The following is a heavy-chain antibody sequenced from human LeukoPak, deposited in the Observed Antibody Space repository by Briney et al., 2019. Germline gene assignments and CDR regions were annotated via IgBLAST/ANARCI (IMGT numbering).Heavy chain of an antibody. CDR2: INHSGST. CDR1: GESFSGYY. J-gene: IGHJ4*02. CDR3: ARDKGYSYGYYYFDY. V-gene: IGHV4-34*01. D-gene: IGHD5-18*01. Sequence: SSETLSLTCAVYGESFSGYYWSWIRQPPGKGLEWIGEINHSGSTNYNPSLKSRVTISVDTSKNQFSLKLSSVTAADTAVYYCARDKGYSYGYYYFDYWGQGTLVTVSS.